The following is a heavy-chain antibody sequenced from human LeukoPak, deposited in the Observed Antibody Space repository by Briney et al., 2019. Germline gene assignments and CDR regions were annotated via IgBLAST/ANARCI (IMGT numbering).Heavy chain of an antibody. CDR1: GFSFSSYG. D-gene: IGHD1-26*01. Sequence: GGSLRLSCAVSGFSFSSYGMHWVRQAPGKGLEWVAFIRYDGSNKYYADSVKGRFTISRDNSENKLYLQMNSLRPEDTAVYYCANPSGTYGPGVFDIWGQGTMVTVSS. J-gene: IGHJ3*02. V-gene: IGHV3-30*02. CDR2: IRYDGSNK. CDR3: ANPSGTYGPGVFDI.